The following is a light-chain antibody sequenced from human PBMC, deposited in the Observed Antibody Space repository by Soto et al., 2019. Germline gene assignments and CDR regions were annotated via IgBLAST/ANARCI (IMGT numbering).Light chain of an antibody. Sequence: QSALTQPASVSGSPGQSITISCTGTSSDIFNSNYVSWYQQHPGKAPKLLIYEVSDRPSGVSDRFSGSKSGNTASLTISGLQAEDEAHYYCASYTVSNTLVFGGGTKVTVL. CDR3: ASYTVSNTLV. CDR1: SSDIFNSNY. J-gene: IGLJ2*01. V-gene: IGLV2-14*01. CDR2: EVS.